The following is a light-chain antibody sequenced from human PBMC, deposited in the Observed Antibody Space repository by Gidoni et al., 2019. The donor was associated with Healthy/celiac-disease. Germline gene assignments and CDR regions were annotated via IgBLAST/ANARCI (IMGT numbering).Light chain of an antibody. V-gene: IGKV1-39*01. J-gene: IGKJ4*01. Sequence: TRIPRASQSISSYLNWYQQKPGKAPKLLIYAASSLQSGVPSRFSGSGSGTDFTLTISSLQPEDFATYYCQQSYSTPLTFGGGTKVEIK. CDR3: QQSYSTPLT. CDR2: AAS. CDR1: QSISSY.